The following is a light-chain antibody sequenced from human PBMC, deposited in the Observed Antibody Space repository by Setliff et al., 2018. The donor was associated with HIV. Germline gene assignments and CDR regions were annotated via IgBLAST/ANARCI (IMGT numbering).Light chain of an antibody. Sequence: QSALTQPASVSGSPGQSITISCAGTNSDIGAYNYVSWYQQHPGKAPKLMIYDVTNRPSGVSNRFSGSKSGKTASLTISGLQAEDEADYYCSSYTHSSTVVFGGGTKVTV. CDR3: SSYTHSSTVV. CDR1: NSDIGAYNY. V-gene: IGLV2-14*03. J-gene: IGLJ2*01. CDR2: DVT.